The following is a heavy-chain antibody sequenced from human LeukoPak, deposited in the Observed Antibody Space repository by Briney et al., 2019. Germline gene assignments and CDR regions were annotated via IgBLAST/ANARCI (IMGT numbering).Heavy chain of an antibody. Sequence: GSLRLSCSASGFTFSSYAMHWVRQAPGKGLGWVAVISYNGRNKNYADSVQGRFTISRDNSKNSLYLQMNSLRAEDTAFYYCARGAGSGYYFYMDVWGKGTTVTVS. J-gene: IGHJ6*03. CDR2: ISYNGRNK. CDR1: GFTFSSYA. D-gene: IGHD3-10*01. V-gene: IGHV3-30*04. CDR3: ARGAGSGYYFYMDV.